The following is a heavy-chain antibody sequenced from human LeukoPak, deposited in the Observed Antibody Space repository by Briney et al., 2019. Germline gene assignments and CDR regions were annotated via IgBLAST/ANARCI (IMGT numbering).Heavy chain of an antibody. V-gene: IGHV4-30-2*01. CDR3: ASTPGDNYDFWSGYYYYYMDV. J-gene: IGHJ6*03. CDR1: GGSISSGGYY. D-gene: IGHD3-3*01. Sequence: ASETLSLTCTVSGGSISSGGYYWSWIRQPPGKGLEWIGYIYHSGSTYYNPSLKSRVTISVDRSKNQFSLKLSSVTAADTAVYYCASTPGDNYDFWSGYYYYYMDVWGKGTTVTVSS. CDR2: IYHSGST.